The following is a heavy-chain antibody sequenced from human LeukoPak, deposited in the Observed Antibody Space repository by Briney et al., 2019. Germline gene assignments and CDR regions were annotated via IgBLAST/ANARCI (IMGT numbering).Heavy chain of an antibody. J-gene: IGHJ4*02. D-gene: IGHD3-22*01. Sequence: GGSLRLSCAASGFTFSSYSMNWVRQAPGKGLEWVSSISSSSSYIYYADSVKGRFTISRDNAKNSLYLQMNSLRAEDTAVYYCARADSGYDFYYDSSGYIDYWGQGTLVTVSS. CDR1: GFTFSSYS. CDR2: ISSSSSYI. V-gene: IGHV3-21*01. CDR3: ARADSGYDFYYDSSGYIDY.